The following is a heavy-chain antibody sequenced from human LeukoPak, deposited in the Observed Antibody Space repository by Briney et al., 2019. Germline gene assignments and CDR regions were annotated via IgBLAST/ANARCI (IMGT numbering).Heavy chain of an antibody. V-gene: IGHV3-48*03. CDR2: ISSSGSTI. D-gene: IGHD3-3*01. CDR1: GFTFSSYE. Sequence: PGGSLRLSCAASGFTFSSYEMNWVRQAPGKGLEWVSYISSSGSTIYYADSVKGRFTISRDNAKNSLYLQMNSLRAEDTAVYYCARGRLTIFGVVIPRQAKNWFDPWGQGTLVTVSS. J-gene: IGHJ5*02. CDR3: ARGRLTIFGVVIPRQAKNWFDP.